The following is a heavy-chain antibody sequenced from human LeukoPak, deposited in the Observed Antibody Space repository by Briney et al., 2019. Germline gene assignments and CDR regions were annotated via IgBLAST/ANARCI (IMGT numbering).Heavy chain of an antibody. CDR1: GYTFTGYY. CDR3: ARGVSSSWSGDEYFHH. Sequence: SVKVSCKASGYTFTGYYMHWVRQAPGQGLEWMGGIIPIFGTANCAQKFQGRVTITADKSTSTAYMELSSLRSEDTAVYYCARGVSSSWSGDEYFHHWGQGTLVTVSS. CDR2: IIPIFGTA. J-gene: IGHJ1*01. D-gene: IGHD6-13*01. V-gene: IGHV1-69*06.